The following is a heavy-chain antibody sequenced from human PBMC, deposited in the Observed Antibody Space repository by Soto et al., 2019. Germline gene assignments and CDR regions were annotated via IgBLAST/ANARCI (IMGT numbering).Heavy chain of an antibody. D-gene: IGHD6-6*01. CDR1: GYTFTNYG. J-gene: IGHJ6*03. Sequence: QGQLLQSGAEVKKPGASVKVSCKASGYTFTNYGITWVRQAPGQGLEWMGWISAYNGNTHYTQRLQGRVTMTTDTSTSTAYMELRGQRSDDTAVYYCARLRQLVGYFYSYMDVWGKGTTVTVSS. V-gene: IGHV1-18*01. CDR3: ARLRQLVGYFYSYMDV. CDR2: ISAYNGNT.